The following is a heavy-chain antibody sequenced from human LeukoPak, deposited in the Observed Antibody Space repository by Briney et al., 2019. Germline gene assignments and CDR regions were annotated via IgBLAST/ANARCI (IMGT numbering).Heavy chain of an antibody. CDR1: GVSISSYY. CDR2: ISDSGGT. CDR3: ARDLTLWGYFDY. Sequence: PSETLSLTCTVSGVSISSYYWSWIRQSPGKGLEWIGYISDSGGTKYNPSLKSRVTILRDTSKKQFSLKLKSMTAADTAVYYCARDLTLWGYFDYWGQGTLVTVSS. V-gene: IGHV4-59*12. J-gene: IGHJ4*02. D-gene: IGHD3-10*01.